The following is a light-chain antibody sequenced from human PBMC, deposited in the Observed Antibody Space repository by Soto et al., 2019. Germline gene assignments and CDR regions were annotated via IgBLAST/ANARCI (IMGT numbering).Light chain of an antibody. CDR3: QQSYSTPPT. J-gene: IGKJ1*01. Sequence: DIVMTQSPDSLAVSLGERATINCKSSQSVLYSSNNKNNLAWYQQKPGQPPKLLIYWASTRESGVPDRFSGSRSGTDFTLTISSLQAEDVAAYYCQQSYSTPPTFGQGTKVEIK. CDR1: QSVLYSSNNKNN. CDR2: WAS. V-gene: IGKV4-1*01.